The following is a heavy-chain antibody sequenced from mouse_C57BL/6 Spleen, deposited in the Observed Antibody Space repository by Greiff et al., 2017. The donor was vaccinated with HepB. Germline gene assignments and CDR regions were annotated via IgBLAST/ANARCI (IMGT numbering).Heavy chain of an antibody. J-gene: IGHJ3*01. Sequence: VQLQQSGAELVKPGASVKLSCTASGFNIKDYYMHWVKQRTEQGLEWIGRIDPEDGETKYAPKFQGKATITADTASNTAYLQLSSLTSEDTAVYYCASELTGTWAWFAYWGQGTLVTVSA. CDR3: ASELTGTWAWFAY. V-gene: IGHV14-2*01. CDR1: GFNIKDYY. CDR2: IDPEDGET. D-gene: IGHD4-1*01.